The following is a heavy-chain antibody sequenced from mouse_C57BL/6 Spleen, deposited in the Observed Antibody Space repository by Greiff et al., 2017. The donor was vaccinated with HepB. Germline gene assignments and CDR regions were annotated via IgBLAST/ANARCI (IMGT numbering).Heavy chain of an antibody. CDR1: GYAFSSYW. D-gene: IGHD3-3*01. CDR3: ARGLGQDAMDY. Sequence: VKLQESGAELVKPGASVKISCKASGYAFSSYWMNWVKQRPGKGLEWIGQIYPGDGDTNYNGKFKGKATLTADKSSSTAYMQLSSLTSEDSAVYFCARGLGQDAMDYWGQGTSVTVSS. CDR2: IYPGDGDT. J-gene: IGHJ4*01. V-gene: IGHV1-80*01.